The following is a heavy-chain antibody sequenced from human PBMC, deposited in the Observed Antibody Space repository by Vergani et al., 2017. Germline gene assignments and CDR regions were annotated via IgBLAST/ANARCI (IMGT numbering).Heavy chain of an antibody. Sequence: EVHLVESGGGLVQPGRSLRLSCAASGFTFAEYAMHWVRQAPGKGLEWVSGINWNSDSIAYADSVKGRFTISRDNAKNSLYLQMNSLRAEDTAVYYCAKELDSRTYYYYYGMDVWGQGTTVTVSS. CDR2: INWNSDSI. CDR1: GFTFAEYA. V-gene: IGHV3-9*01. CDR3: AKELDSRTYYYYYGMDV. D-gene: IGHD3-9*01. J-gene: IGHJ6*02.